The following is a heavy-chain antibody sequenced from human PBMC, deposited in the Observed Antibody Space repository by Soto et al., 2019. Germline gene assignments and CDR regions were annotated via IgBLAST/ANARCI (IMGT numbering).Heavy chain of an antibody. CDR1: GGSISNHY. D-gene: IGHD7-27*01. CDR2: IYYNGHT. J-gene: IGHJ4*02. V-gene: IGHV4-59*11. CDR3: ARANWYSEY. Sequence: QVQLQESGPGLVKPSETLSLTCTVSGGSISNHYWSWIRQPPGKGLEWIGYIYYNGHTNYTPSLKSRVTMSVDTSKNQISLKLSSVTAADTAVYYCARANWYSEYWGQGTLVTVSS.